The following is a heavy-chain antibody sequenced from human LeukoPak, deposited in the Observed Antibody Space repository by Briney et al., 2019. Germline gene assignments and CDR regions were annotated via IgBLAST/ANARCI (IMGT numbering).Heavy chain of an antibody. D-gene: IGHD1-14*01. CDR1: GGSFSGYY. CDR3: ARETQPHSYRIYYFDY. Sequence: SETLSLTCAVYGGSFSGYYWSWIRQPPGKGLEWIGEINHSGSTNYNPSLKSRVTISVDTSKNQFSLSLSSVTAADTAVYYCARETQPHSYRIYYFDYWGQGTLVTVSS. CDR2: INHSGST. V-gene: IGHV4-34*01. J-gene: IGHJ4*02.